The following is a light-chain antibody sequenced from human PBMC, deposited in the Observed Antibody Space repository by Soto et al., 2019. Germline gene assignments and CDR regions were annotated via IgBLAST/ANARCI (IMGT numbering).Light chain of an antibody. V-gene: IGKV1-5*01. CDR2: DAS. CDR1: QSISGC. Sequence: DIQMTQSPSTLSASVGDRVTITCRASQSISGCLAWYQQKPGKAPKLLIYDASSLESGVPSRFSGSGSGTEFTLTISSLQPDDFATYYCQHYESYPWTFGRGTKVDIK. J-gene: IGKJ1*01. CDR3: QHYESYPWT.